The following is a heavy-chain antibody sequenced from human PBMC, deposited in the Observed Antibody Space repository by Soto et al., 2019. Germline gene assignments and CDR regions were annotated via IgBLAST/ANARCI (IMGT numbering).Heavy chain of an antibody. D-gene: IGHD3-10*01. Sequence: DVNLVESGGGLIQPGGSMGVSCAASGLGGDKLGWVRQAPGKGLEWVALLLTTGVTQYADSVKGRFSVARDSSTNTQYLQMSSLTVDDTAVYYCARDRVGDGAYSLDFWAQGVLVSVSS. CDR2: LLTTGVT. V-gene: IGHV3-53*01. J-gene: IGHJ4*02. CDR1: GLGGDK. CDR3: ARDRVGDGAYSLDF.